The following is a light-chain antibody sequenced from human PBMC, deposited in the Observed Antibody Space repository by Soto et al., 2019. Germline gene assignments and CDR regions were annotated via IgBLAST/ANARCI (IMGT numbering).Light chain of an antibody. V-gene: IGKV3-15*01. CDR3: QKYNAWPLT. J-gene: IGKJ4*01. Sequence: EIVMTQSPATLSVSPGERVTLSCRASQSVNSNLAWYQQKPGQTPKLLIYVASTRATGIPARFSGSGSGTEFTLTISSLQSEDFAIYYCQKYNAWPLTFGGGNKVEFK. CDR2: VAS. CDR1: QSVNSN.